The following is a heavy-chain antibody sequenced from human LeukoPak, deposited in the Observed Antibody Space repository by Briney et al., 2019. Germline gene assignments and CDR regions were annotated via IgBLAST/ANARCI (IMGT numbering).Heavy chain of an antibody. CDR1: GYSFSRYW. CDR2: IYPGDSDT. J-gene: IGHJ4*02. V-gene: IGHV5-51*01. D-gene: IGHD2-15*01. CDR3: ARPTYCSGGSCCEFDY. Sequence: GESLKISCKGSGYSFSRYWIGWVRQMPGKGLEWMGIIYPGDSDTRYSPSFQGQVTISADKSTSTAYLQWDSLKASDTAMYYCARPTYCSGGSCCEFDYWGQGTLVTVSS.